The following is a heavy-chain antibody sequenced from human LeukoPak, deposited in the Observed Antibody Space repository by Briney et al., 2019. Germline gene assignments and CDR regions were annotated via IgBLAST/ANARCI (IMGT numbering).Heavy chain of an antibody. Sequence: ASVKVSCKASGGTFSNYAISWVRQAPGQGLEWMGWISAYNGNTNYAQKLQGRVTMTTDTSTSTAYMELRSLRSDDTAVYYCARANFGYFDYWGQGTLVTVSS. J-gene: IGHJ4*02. CDR1: GGTFSNYA. CDR3: ARANFGYFDY. CDR2: ISAYNGNT. D-gene: IGHD3-10*01. V-gene: IGHV1-18*01.